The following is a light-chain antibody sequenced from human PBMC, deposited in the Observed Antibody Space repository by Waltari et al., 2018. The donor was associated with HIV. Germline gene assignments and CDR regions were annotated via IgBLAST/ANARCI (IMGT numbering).Light chain of an antibody. V-gene: IGLV2-14*03. J-gene: IGLJ2*01. Sequence: QYALTQPASVSGYPGQWITISCSGTRRDVGGYSYVSWYQQHPGKGPKLVSFDVSNRSPAVSNGSSASRLGNTASLTISGLQTEHEGDYFCRADARSAAHVIFGGGTKLPVL. CDR1: RRDVGGYSY. CDR3: RADARSAAHVI. CDR2: DVS.